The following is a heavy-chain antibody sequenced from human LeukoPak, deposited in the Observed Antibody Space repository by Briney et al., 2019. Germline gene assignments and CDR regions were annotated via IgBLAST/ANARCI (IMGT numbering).Heavy chain of an antibody. V-gene: IGHV1-3*03. D-gene: IGHD1/OR15-1a*01. Sequence: ASVEVSCKASGYTFTSYAMHWVRQAPGQRLEWMGWINAGNGNTKYSQEFQGRVTMTADKSTSTAYMELSSLRSEDTAVYYCASGTHYYYYYMDVWGKGTTVTISS. CDR3: ASGTHYYYYYMDV. CDR1: GYTFTSYA. J-gene: IGHJ6*03. CDR2: INAGNGNT.